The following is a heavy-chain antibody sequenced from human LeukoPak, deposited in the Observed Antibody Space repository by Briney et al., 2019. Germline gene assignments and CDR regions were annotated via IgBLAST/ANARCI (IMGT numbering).Heavy chain of an antibody. CDR1: GYTFTSYD. CDR2: ISAYNGNT. D-gene: IGHD3-22*01. V-gene: IGHV1-18*01. Sequence: ASVKVSCKASGYTFTSYDINWVRQAPGQGLEWMGWISAYNGNTNYAQKLQGRVTMTTDTSTSTAYMELRSLRSDDTAVYYCARGGITYYYDSSGYPWYFDYWGQGTLVTVSS. CDR3: ARGGITYYYDSSGYPWYFDY. J-gene: IGHJ4*02.